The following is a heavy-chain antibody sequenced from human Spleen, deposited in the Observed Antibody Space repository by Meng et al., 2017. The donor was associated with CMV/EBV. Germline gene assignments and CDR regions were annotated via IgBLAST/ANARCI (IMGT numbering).Heavy chain of an antibody. D-gene: IGHD3-10*01. V-gene: IGHV3-74*01. CDR1: GFTFSKYW. CDR3: TRNLGKGTYGEDYFDY. J-gene: IGHJ4*02. CDR2: INSDGSST. Sequence: GGSLRLSCTAAGFTFSKYWMYWVRQAPGKRLVWVSRINSDGSSTSYPDSVEGRVTVSRDNAKNTLYLQMNSLRVEDTAVYYCTRNLGKGTYGEDYFDYWGQGTLVTVS.